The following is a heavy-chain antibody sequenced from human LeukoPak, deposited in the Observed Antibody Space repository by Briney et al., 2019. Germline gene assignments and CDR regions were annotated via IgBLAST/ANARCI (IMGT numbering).Heavy chain of an antibody. D-gene: IGHD6-19*01. V-gene: IGHV3-23*01. CDR1: GFTFSDCP. CDR2: ILSPGDT. CDR3: TKRMFTSDWSAFDI. J-gene: IGHJ3*02. Sequence: GGSLRLSCAASGFTFSDCPMSWVRQAPGKGLEWVSAILSPGDTHYADSVKGRFTISRDNSKNTLYLQMNSLRAEDTAVYYCTKRMFTSDWSAFDIWGQGTKVTVSS.